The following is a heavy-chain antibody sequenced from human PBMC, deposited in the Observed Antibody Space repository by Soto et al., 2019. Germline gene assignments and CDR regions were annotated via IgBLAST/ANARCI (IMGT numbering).Heavy chain of an antibody. D-gene: IGHD5-12*01. CDR1: GGSISSSSYY. V-gene: IGHV4-39*01. J-gene: IGHJ4*02. CDR2: IYYSGST. CDR3: ARVIVATMYLDY. Sequence: SETLSLTCTVSGGSISSSSYYWGWIRQPPGKGLEWIGSIYYSGSTYYNPSLKSRVTISVDTSKNQFSLKLSSVTAADTAVYYCARVIVATMYLDYWGQGTLVTVSS.